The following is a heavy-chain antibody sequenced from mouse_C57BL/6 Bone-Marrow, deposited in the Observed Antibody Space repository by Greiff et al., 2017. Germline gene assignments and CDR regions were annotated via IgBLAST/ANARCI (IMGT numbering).Heavy chain of an antibody. V-gene: IGHV1-55*01. CDR1: GYTFTSYW. J-gene: IGHJ1*03. Sequence: QVQLQQPGAELVKPGASVKMSCKASGYTFTSYWITWVKQRPGQGLEWIGDIYPGSGSTNYNEKFKSKATLAVDTSSSTYYMQLSSLTSEDSAVYYCARPYYSNYWYFDVWGTGTTVTVSS. CDR3: ARPYYSNYWYFDV. CDR2: IYPGSGST. D-gene: IGHD2-5*01.